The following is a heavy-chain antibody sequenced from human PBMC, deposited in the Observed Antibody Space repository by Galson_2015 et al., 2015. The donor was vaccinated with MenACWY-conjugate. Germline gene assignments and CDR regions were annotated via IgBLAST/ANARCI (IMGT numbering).Heavy chain of an antibody. J-gene: IGHJ5*02. V-gene: IGHV3-11*06. CDR2: IDRSGTKT. D-gene: IGHD2-2*01. CDR1: GFPFSNYY. CDR3: ARAPVPYWVVVPAVTNWFDP. Sequence: SLRLSCAASGFPFSNYYINLIRRAPGRGLEWIAYIDRSGTKTHYADSVKGRFVVSRDNANSSLNLQMNSVRADDTAVYYCARAPVPYWVVVPAVTNWFDPWGQGTLVIVSS.